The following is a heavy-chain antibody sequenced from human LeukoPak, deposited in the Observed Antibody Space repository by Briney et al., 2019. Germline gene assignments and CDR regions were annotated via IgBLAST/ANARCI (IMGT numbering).Heavy chain of an antibody. D-gene: IGHD2-2*01. V-gene: IGHV3-23*01. CDR1: GFTFRSYG. CDR2: ISGSGDST. J-gene: IGHJ4*02. Sequence: PGGSMRLSCAASGFTFRSYGMTWVRQAPGKGLEWVSAISGSGDSTYYADSVKGRFTIPRDNSKNTLYLQMNSLRAEDTAVYYCAKRALETSGHGACDSWGQGTPVSVSS. CDR3: AKRALETSGHGACDS.